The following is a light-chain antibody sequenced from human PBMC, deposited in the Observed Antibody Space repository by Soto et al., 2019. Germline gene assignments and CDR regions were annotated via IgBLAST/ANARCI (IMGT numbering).Light chain of an antibody. CDR2: VVS. Sequence: QSALTQPASVSGSPGQSITISCTGTSSDVGGYNYVSWYQQHPDKAPKLMIYVVSNRPSGVSNRFSGSKSGNTASLTISGLQAEDEAYYYSSSYTSSDTPYVFGTGTKLTVL. CDR1: SSDVGGYNY. V-gene: IGLV2-14*01. CDR3: SSYTSSDTPYV. J-gene: IGLJ1*01.